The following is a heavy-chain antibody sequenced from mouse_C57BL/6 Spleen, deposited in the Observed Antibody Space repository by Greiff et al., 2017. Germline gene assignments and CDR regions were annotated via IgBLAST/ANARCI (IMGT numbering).Heavy chain of an antibody. CDR3: ARSGTAQAGRAMDY. D-gene: IGHD3-2*02. J-gene: IGHJ4*01. V-gene: IGHV1-69*01. Sequence: VQLQQPGAELVMPGASVKLSCKASGYTFTSYWMHWVKQRPGQGLEWIGEIDPSDSYTNYNQKFKGKSTLTVDKSSSTAYMQLSSLTSEDSAVYYCARSGTAQAGRAMDYWGQGTSVTVSS. CDR2: IDPSDSYT. CDR1: GYTFTSYW.